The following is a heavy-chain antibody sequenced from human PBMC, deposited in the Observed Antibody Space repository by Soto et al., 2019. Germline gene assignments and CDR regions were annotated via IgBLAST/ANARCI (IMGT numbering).Heavy chain of an antibody. V-gene: IGHV4-59*01. CDR1: SGYIRNCY. Sequence: SETLSLTCTVSSGYIRNCYWTWIRQPPGKGLEWIGYMYYSGSTNYNPSLKSRVTISVDTSKNQFSLKLSSVTAADTAVYYCARGLRYFDWPWGQGTLVTVSS. CDR3: ARGLRYFDWP. CDR2: MYYSGST. J-gene: IGHJ4*02. D-gene: IGHD3-9*01.